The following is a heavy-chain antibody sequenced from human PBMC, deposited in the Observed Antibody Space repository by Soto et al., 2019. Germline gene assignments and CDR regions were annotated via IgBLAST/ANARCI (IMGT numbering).Heavy chain of an antibody. J-gene: IGHJ6*02. CDR1: GSTFNFYG. D-gene: IGHD3-22*01. CDR2: LAYDGTNK. V-gene: IGHV3-30*03. CDR3: ARELTMYAAVVVPKYDYTMDV. Sequence: LRLSSAASGSTFNFYGMHWVRQAPGKGLEWGALLAYDGTNKYYADSVKARFTISRDNSKNTLSLQMNSLRPEDTAVYYCARELTMYAAVVVPKYDYTMDVWGQGTTVTVSS.